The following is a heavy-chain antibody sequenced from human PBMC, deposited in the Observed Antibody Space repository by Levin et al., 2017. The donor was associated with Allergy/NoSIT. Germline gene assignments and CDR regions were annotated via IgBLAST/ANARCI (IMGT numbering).Heavy chain of an antibody. J-gene: IGHJ6*02. CDR3: ARGNTATYDYGMDV. Sequence: SETLSLTCAVYGGSFSGYYWSWIRQPPGKGLEWIGEINHSGSTNYNPSLKSRVTMSVDTSKNQFSLKLSSVTAADTAVYYCARGNTATYDYGMDVWDQGTTVTVSS. D-gene: IGHD5-18*01. CDR1: GGSFSGYY. CDR2: INHSGST. V-gene: IGHV4-34*01.